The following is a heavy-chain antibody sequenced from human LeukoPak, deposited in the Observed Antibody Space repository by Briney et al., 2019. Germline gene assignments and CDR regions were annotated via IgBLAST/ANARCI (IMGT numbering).Heavy chain of an antibody. V-gene: IGHV4-59*06. Sequence: PSETLSLTCTVSGGSISSYYWSWIRQPPGKGLEWIGYIYYSGSTYYNPSLKSRVTISVDTSKNQFSLKLSSVTAADTAVYYCARGSSGYYFGEYYYYGMDVWGQGTTVTVSS. D-gene: IGHD3-22*01. J-gene: IGHJ6*02. CDR1: GGSISSYY. CDR2: IYYSGST. CDR3: ARGSSGYYFGEYYYYGMDV.